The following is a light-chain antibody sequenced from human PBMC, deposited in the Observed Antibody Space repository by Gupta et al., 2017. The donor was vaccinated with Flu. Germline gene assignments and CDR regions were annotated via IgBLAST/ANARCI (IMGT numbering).Light chain of an antibody. V-gene: IGLV2-8*01. CDR2: EVN. CDR1: SSDIGGYNY. CDR3: SSYAGSNNWV. Sequence: TSSDIGGYNYVSWYQLPPGKAPKLIISEVNKRPSGVPDRFSGSKSGNTASLTVSGLQAEDEADYYCSSYAGSNNWVFGGGTKLTVL. J-gene: IGLJ3*02.